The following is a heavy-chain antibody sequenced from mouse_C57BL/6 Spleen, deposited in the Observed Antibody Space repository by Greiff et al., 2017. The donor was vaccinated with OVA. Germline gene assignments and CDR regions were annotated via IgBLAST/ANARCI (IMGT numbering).Heavy chain of an antibody. CDR1: GYTFTSYW. CDR3: ANDSSGYNYFDD. J-gene: IGHJ2*01. D-gene: IGHD3-2*02. Sequence: QVQLQQPGAELVKPGASVKMSCKASGYTFTSYWITWVKQRPGQGLEWIGDIYPGSGSTNYNEKFKSKATLTVDTSSSTAYMQLSSLTSEDSAVYYGANDSSGYNYFDDWGQGTTLTVSS. V-gene: IGHV1-55*01. CDR2: IYPGSGST.